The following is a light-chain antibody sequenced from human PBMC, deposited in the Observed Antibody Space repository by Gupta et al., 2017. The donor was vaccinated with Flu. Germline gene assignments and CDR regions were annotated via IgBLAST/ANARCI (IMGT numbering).Light chain of an antibody. CDR3: QQDHVYPLT. J-gene: IGKJ4*01. CDR2: SVS. Sequence: GKSPKLLSHSVSNLQAGVPPRFSGSGSDTDFTLTISSLQPEDSATYYCQQDHVYPLTFGGGTKVVI. V-gene: IGKV1-6*01.